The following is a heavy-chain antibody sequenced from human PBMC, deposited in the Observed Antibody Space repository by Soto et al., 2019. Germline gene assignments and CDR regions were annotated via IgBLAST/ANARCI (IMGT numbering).Heavy chain of an antibody. CDR1: GFTFASSA. CDR3: AAGIAAAGTLGRSYYGMDV. D-gene: IGHD6-13*01. J-gene: IGHJ6*02. Sequence: SVKVSCKASGFTFASSAVQWVRQARGQRLEWIGWIVVGSGNTNYAQKFRERVTITRDMSTSTAYMELSSLRSEDTAVYYCAAGIAAAGTLGRSYYGMDVWGQGTTVTVSS. CDR2: IVVGSGNT. V-gene: IGHV1-58*01.